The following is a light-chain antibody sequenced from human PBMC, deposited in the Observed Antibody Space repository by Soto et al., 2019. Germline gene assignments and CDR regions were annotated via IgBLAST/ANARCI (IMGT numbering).Light chain of an antibody. CDR3: QQYHNWRT. CDR1: QTVSSNY. J-gene: IGKJ1*01. V-gene: IGKV3-20*01. Sequence: EIVLTQSPGTLSFSPGERATLSCRASQTVSSNYLAWYQQKPGQAPRLLIYSASTRATGIPDRFSGSGSGTDFTLTISRLEPEDFAVYYSQQYHNWRTFGQGTQVDIX. CDR2: SAS.